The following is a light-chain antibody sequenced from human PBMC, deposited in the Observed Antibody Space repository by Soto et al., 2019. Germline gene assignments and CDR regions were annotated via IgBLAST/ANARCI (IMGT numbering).Light chain of an antibody. CDR2: GAS. CDR1: QSFSSTY. Sequence: EIVLTQSPGTLSLSPCERAALSFSASQSFSSTYLAWYQQRPGQAPRLLIYGASSRATGIPDRFSGSASGTDFTLTINRLEPEDFAVYYCQQYHNTPITFGQGTKVDIK. J-gene: IGKJ1*01. V-gene: IGKV3-20*01. CDR3: QQYHNTPIT.